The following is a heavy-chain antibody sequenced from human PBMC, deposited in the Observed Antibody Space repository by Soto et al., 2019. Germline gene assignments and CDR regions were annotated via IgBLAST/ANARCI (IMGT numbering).Heavy chain of an antibody. Sequence: GGSLRLSCAVSGFTVSSNYMSWVRQAPGKGPEWVSVIYSGGTTYYADSVKGRCTISRDNSNNTLYLEINSLRVDDTAVYYCARIKGQHVVVVSGVFRGVLDVWGQGTTVTVSS. V-gene: IGHV3-66*01. D-gene: IGHD2-21*02. CDR3: ARIKGQHVVVVSGVFRGVLDV. J-gene: IGHJ6*02. CDR1: GFTVSSNY. CDR2: IYSGGTT.